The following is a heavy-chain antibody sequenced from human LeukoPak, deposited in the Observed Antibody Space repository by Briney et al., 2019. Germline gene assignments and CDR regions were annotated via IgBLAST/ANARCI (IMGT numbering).Heavy chain of an antibody. D-gene: IGHD1-26*01. CDR3: AKGLLGPFDF. Sequence: GGPLRLSCVASGLRFRSYAMSWVRQAPGKGLEWVSAISSSGASTYYADSVKGRFTISRDNSKNTLFLQMNSLGAEDTAVYYCAKGLLGPFDFWGQGTLVTVSS. CDR1: GLRFRSYA. J-gene: IGHJ4*02. CDR2: ISSSGAST. V-gene: IGHV3-23*01.